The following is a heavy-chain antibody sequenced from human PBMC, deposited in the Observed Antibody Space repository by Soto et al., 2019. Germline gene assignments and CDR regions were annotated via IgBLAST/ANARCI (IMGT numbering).Heavy chain of an antibody. J-gene: IGHJ4*02. Sequence: ASVKVSCKASGGTFSSYAISWVRQAPGQGLEWMGGIIPIFGTANYAQKFQGRVTITADESTSTAYMELSSLRSEDTAVYYCARSDMITFGGVLWSFFDYWGQGTLVTVSS. CDR3: ARSDMITFGGVLWSFFDY. CDR2: IIPIFGTA. V-gene: IGHV1-69*13. D-gene: IGHD3-16*01. CDR1: GGTFSSYA.